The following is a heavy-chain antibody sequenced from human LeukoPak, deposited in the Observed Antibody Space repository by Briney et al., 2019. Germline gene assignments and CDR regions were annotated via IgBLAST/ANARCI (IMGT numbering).Heavy chain of an antibody. J-gene: IGHJ2*01. CDR1: GYIFPNYW. V-gene: IGHV5-51*01. CDR3: ARVVVVTATHWYFDL. Sequence: GESLRISCEASGYIFPNYWMGWVRQVPGKGLDWMGLIHPGDSDTRYSPSFQGQVTISVDKSITTAYLQWSSLQASDTAIYFCARVVVVTATHWYFDLWGRGSLVTVFS. D-gene: IGHD2-21*02. CDR2: IHPGDSDT.